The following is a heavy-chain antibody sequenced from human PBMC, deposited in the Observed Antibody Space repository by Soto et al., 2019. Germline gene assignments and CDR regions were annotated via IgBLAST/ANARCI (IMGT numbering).Heavy chain of an antibody. J-gene: IGHJ5*02. CDR3: AREGKVFGVVITSDWFDP. D-gene: IGHD3-3*01. V-gene: IGHV6-1*01. CDR1: GASVSSNSAA. Sequence: SQTRSLTCAISGASVSSNSAAWNWTRQSPSRGLEWLGRTYYRSKWYNDYAVSVKSRITINPDTSKNQFSLQRNSVTPEDTAVYYCAREGKVFGVVITSDWFDPWGQGTLVTVSS. CDR2: TYYRSKWYN.